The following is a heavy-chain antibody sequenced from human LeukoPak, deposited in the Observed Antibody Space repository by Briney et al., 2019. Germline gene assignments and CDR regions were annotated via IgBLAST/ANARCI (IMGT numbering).Heavy chain of an antibody. CDR1: GFTVSSNY. V-gene: IGHV3-30*18. J-gene: IGHJ4*02. Sequence: GGSLRLSCAASGFTVSSNYMSWVRQAPGKGLEWVAVISYDGSNKYYADSVKGRFTISRDNAKNSLYLQMNSLRAEDTAVYYCAKPTYYDILTGYNWGQGTLVTVSS. CDR3: AKPTYYDILTGYN. CDR2: ISYDGSNK. D-gene: IGHD3-9*01.